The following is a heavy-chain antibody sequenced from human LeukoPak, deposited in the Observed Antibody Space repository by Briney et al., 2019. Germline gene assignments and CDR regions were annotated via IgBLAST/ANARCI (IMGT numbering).Heavy chain of an antibody. Sequence: ASVKVSCKASGYTFTSYGISWVRQAPGRGLEWMGWISAYNGNTNYAQKLQGRVTMTTDTSTSTAYMELRSLRSDDTAVYYCARHRRDIVVVPYYYGMDVWGKGTTVTVSS. D-gene: IGHD2-2*01. CDR1: GYTFTSYG. CDR2: ISAYNGNT. J-gene: IGHJ6*04. V-gene: IGHV1-18*04. CDR3: ARHRRDIVVVPYYYGMDV.